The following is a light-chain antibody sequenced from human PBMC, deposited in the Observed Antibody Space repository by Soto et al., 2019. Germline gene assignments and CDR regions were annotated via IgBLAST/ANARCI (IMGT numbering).Light chain of an antibody. Sequence: QSALTQPASVSGSPGQSITISCTGTSSDVGSYNYVSWYQQYPGKAPKLMIYDVSNRPSGVSYRFSGSKSGNTASLTISGRQAEDEAAYYCSSDTTSSTHVVFGGGTKLTVL. CDR1: SSDVGSYNY. CDR3: SSDTTSSTHVV. J-gene: IGLJ2*01. CDR2: DVS. V-gene: IGLV2-14*01.